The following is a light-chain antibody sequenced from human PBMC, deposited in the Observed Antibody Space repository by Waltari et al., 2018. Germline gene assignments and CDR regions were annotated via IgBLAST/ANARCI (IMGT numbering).Light chain of an antibody. CDR2: DVV. Sequence: QSALTQPAPVSGSPGQTITIPCPGTSSAIGGHNYVSWYQQHPGKAPKLMIYDVVKRPSGVSNRFSGSKSGNTASLTISGLQAEDDALYYCSSYASSKFGGGTKLTVL. CDR3: SSYASSK. CDR1: SSAIGGHNY. J-gene: IGLJ2*01. V-gene: IGLV2-14*01.